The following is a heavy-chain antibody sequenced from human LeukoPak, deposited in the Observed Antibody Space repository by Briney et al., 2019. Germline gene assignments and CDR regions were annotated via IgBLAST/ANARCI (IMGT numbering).Heavy chain of an antibody. Sequence: GGSLRLSCAASGITFSDYYMIWIRQAPGKGLEGVSYIRSSGTSIYYADSVKGRFTISRDNAKNSLFLQMNSLRAEDTAVYYCASSSDAMPGTFDYWGQGALVTVSS. V-gene: IGHV3-11*04. CDR3: ASSSDAMPGTFDY. CDR1: GITFSDYY. CDR2: IRSSGTSI. D-gene: IGHD6-19*01. J-gene: IGHJ4*02.